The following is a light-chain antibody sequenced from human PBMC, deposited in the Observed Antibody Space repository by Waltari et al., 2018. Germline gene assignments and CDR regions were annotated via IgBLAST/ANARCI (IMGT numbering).Light chain of an antibody. CDR2: LGY. CDR1: QSLLHRNGNND. V-gene: IGKV2-28*01. CDR3: MQSLLALWT. J-gene: IGKJ1*01. Sequence: DIVMTQSPFSLPVTPGEPASISCRSSQSLLHRNGNNDLDWYLQKPGQSPQLLIYLGYNRASGVPDRFSASGSGTDFTLKISRVEAEDVGVYYCMQSLLALWTFGQGTKVEIK.